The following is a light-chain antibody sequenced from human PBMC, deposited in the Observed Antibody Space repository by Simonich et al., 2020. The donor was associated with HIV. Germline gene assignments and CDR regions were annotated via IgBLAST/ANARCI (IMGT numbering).Light chain of an antibody. CDR2: KDN. Sequence: SYELTQPPSVSVSPGQTARITCSGDALQKQYAYWYQQKPGQAPLLVMYKDNERPSGIPERFSGSSSGTTVTLTISGVQAEDEADYYCQSADSSGSYVFGTGTKVTVL. V-gene: IGLV3-25*03. CDR1: ALQKQY. J-gene: IGLJ1*01. CDR3: QSADSSGSYV.